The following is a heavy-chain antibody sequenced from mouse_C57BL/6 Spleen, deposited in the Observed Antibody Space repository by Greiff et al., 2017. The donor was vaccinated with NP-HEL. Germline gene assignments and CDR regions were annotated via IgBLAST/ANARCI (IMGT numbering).Heavy chain of an antibody. CDR3: ARPHDGPYAMDY. CDR2: ISSGSSTI. CDR1: GFTFSDYG. D-gene: IGHD2-3*01. V-gene: IGHV5-17*01. J-gene: IGHJ4*01. Sequence: EVKVVESGGGLVKPGGSLKLSCAASGFTFSDYGMHWVRQAPEKGLEWVAYISSGSSTIYYADTVKGRFTISRDNAKNTLFLQMTSLRSEDTAMYYCARPHDGPYAMDYWGQGTSVTVSS.